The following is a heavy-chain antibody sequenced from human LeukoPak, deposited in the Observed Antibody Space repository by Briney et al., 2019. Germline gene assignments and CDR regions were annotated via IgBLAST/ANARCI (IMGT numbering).Heavy chain of an antibody. CDR1: GYTFTGYY. Sequence: ASVKVSCKASGYTFTGYYMHWVRQAPGQGLGWMGWINPNSGGTNYAQKFQGRVTMTRDTSISTAYMELSRLRSDDTAVYYCARDGCSGWCSGYDYWGQGTLVTVSS. CDR3: ARDGCSGWCSGYDY. J-gene: IGHJ4*02. V-gene: IGHV1-2*02. CDR2: INPNSGGT. D-gene: IGHD6-19*01.